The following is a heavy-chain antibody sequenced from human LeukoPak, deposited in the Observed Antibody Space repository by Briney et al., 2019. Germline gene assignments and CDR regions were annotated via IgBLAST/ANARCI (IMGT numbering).Heavy chain of an antibody. CDR3: AKIGVAGVYYYYGMDV. D-gene: IGHD6-19*01. V-gene: IGHV1-8*01. J-gene: IGHJ6*02. Sequence: ASVKVSCKPSGYTFTSYDINWVRQATGQGLEWMGWMNPNSGNTGYAQKFQGRVTMTRNTSISTAYMELSSLRSEDTAVYYCAKIGVAGVYYYYGMDVWGQGTTVTVSS. CDR2: MNPNSGNT. CDR1: GYTFTSYD.